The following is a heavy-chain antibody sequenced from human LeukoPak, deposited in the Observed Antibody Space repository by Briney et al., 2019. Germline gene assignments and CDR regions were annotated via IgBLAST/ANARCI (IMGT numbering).Heavy chain of an antibody. CDR1: GYTFTGYY. Sequence: ASVKVSCKASGYTFTGYYMHWVRQAPGQGLEWMGWINPNSGGTNYAQKFQGWVTMTRDTSISTSYMELSRLRSDDTAVYYCARGYDYVWGSSEFDYWGQGTLVTASS. J-gene: IGHJ4*02. D-gene: IGHD3-16*01. V-gene: IGHV1-2*04. CDR2: INPNSGGT. CDR3: ARGYDYVWGSSEFDY.